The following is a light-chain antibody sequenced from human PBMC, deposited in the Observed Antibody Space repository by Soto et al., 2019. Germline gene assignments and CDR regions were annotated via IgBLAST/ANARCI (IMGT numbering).Light chain of an antibody. CDR3: QQSHSTRYT. CDR1: QSIDTY. CDR2: AAS. J-gene: IGKJ2*01. V-gene: IGKV1-39*01. Sequence: DIQMTQSPSSLSASFGDTVTLTCRASQSIDTYLNWYQQKPGTAPKLLMYAASTLHSGVPSRFSGSVSRTDFTLTISSLQREDFANYFWQQSHSTRYTFGQGTKLEI.